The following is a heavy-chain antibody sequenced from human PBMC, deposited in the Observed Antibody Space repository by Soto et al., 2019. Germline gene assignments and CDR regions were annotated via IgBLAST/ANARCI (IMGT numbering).Heavy chain of an antibody. J-gene: IGHJ4*02. V-gene: IGHV4-39*01. Sequence: PSETLSLTCTVSGGSISSSSYYWGWIRQPPGKGLEWIGSIYYSGSTYYNPSLKSRVTISVDTSKNQFSLKLSSVTAADTAVYYCARWREDGSGRLIDYWDQGTLVTVSS. D-gene: IGHD3-10*01. CDR1: GGSISSSSYY. CDR3: ARWREDGSGRLIDY. CDR2: IYYSGST.